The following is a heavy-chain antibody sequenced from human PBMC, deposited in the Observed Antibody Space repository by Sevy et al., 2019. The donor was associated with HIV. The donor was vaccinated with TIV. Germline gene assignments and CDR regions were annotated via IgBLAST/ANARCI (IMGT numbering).Heavy chain of an antibody. CDR1: GFTFGDYG. J-gene: IGHJ6*02. D-gene: IGHD2-2*01. Sequence: GGSLRLSCTTSGFTFGDYGMSWFRQAPGKGLEWIGFIRSKPYCGATEYAASVKGRFTISRDDSKSIAYLQMSSLKTEDTAVYYCSRVPPPRLCSSASCYEGDYYYYGMDVWGQGTTVTVSS. V-gene: IGHV3-49*03. CDR3: SRVPPPRLCSSASCYEGDYYYYGMDV. CDR2: IRSKPYCGAT.